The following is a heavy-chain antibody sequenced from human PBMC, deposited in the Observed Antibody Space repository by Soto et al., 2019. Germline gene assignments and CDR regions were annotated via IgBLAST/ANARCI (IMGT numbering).Heavy chain of an antibody. V-gene: IGHV1-18*01. CDR2: ISPYYGKS. Sequence: QVQLVQSGPAVRRPGTSLKVACKPSGYTFRSYGISWVRQAPGQGLEWMGWISPYYGKSNYAQKFQDRMTMTTDPSTSTAFMELKSLKSNDTAMYYCARDLLAVAGTIDYWGQGTLISVSS. CDR3: ARDLLAVAGTIDY. J-gene: IGHJ4*02. CDR1: GYTFRSYG. D-gene: IGHD6-19*01.